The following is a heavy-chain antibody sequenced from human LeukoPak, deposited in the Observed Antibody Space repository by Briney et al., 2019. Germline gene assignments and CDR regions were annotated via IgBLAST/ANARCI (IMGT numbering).Heavy chain of an antibody. CDR1: GFTVRRSA. V-gene: IGHV3-30*02. CDR2: MHPDGDYK. Sequence: GGSLRLSCAASGFTVRRSAMHWVRQSPGKGLEWVAFMHPDGDYKYYADSVKGRFTISRDNSKNTLYLQMNSLRAEDTAVYYCARNRYARYYYYYGMDVWGQGTTVTVSS. J-gene: IGHJ6*02. D-gene: IGHD5-12*01. CDR3: ARNRYARYYYYYGMDV.